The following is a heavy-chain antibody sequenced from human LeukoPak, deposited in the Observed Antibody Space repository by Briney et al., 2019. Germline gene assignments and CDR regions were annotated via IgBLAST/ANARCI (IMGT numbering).Heavy chain of an antibody. CDR3: ARDSYCGGDCYYSY. Sequence: SQTLSLTCTVSGGSISSGSYYWSWIRQPAGKGLEWIGRIYTSGSTNYNPSLKSRVTISVDASKNQFSLKLSSVTAADTAVYYCARDSYCGGDCYYSYWGQGTLVTVSS. CDR2: IYTSGST. J-gene: IGHJ4*02. D-gene: IGHD2-21*01. CDR1: GGSISSGSYY. V-gene: IGHV4-61*02.